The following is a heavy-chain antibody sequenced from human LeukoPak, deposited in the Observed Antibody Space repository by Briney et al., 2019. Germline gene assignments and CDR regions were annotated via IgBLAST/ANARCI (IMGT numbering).Heavy chain of an antibody. J-gene: IGHJ4*02. V-gene: IGHV3-23*01. CDR3: AKGGKWDVTPFDY. CDR2: ISGGSGST. CDR1: GFTFTSYS. D-gene: IGHD1-26*01. Sequence: QSGGSLRLSCAASGFTFTSYSMNWVRQAPGKGLEWVSTISGGSGSTYYADSVKGRFTISRDNSKNTLYLQVNSLRAEDTAVYYCAKGGKWDVTPFDYWGQGTLVTVSS.